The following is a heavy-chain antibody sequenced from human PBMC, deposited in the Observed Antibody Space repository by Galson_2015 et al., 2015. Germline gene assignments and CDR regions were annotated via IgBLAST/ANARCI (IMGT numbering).Heavy chain of an antibody. CDR3: AKPFGSGSYVPYDY. CDR2: ISSGGGGT. V-gene: IGHV3-23*01. J-gene: IGHJ4*02. CDR1: GFTFDSYA. Sequence: SLRLSCAASGFTFDSYAMNWARQAPGKGLEWLSSISSGGGGTNYADSVKGRFTISRDNYKNTLYLQMNSLRAEDTAIYYCAKPFGSGSYVPYDYWGQGTLVTVSS. D-gene: IGHD3-10*01.